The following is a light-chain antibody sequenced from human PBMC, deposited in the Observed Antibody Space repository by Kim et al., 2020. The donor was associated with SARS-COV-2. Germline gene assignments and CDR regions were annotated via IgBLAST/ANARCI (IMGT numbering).Light chain of an antibody. CDR2: EGS. CDR3: TSCTTSNTWV. CDR1: SSDVGHCKY. J-gene: IGLJ3*02. Sequence: GQSITIASTGTSSDVGHCKYVSWYQQHPGKAPELIICEGSDRPSGVSNRFSGSKSDNTASLTISGLQAEDEADYYCTSCTTSNTWVFGGGTKMTVL. V-gene: IGLV2-14*01.